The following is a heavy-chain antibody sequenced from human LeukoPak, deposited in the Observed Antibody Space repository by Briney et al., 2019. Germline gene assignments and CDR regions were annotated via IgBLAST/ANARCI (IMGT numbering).Heavy chain of an antibody. D-gene: IGHD1-26*01. J-gene: IGHJ4*02. CDR1: GYTFTGYY. Sequence: ASVTVSCKASGYTFTGYYMHWVRQAPGQGLEWMGWINPNSGGTNYAQKFQGRVTMTRDTSISTAYMELSRLGSDATAVYYCASTTRIGIVGGFGYWGQGTLVTVSS. CDR3: ASTTRIGIVGGFGY. V-gene: IGHV1-2*02. CDR2: INPNSGGT.